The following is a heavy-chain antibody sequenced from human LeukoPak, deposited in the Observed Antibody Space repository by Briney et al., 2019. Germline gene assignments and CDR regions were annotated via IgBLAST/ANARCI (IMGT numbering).Heavy chain of an antibody. D-gene: IGHD3-22*01. CDR2: IYYSGST. J-gene: IGHJ4*02. V-gene: IGHV4-31*03. Sequence: SETLSLTCTVSGGSISSGGYYWSWIRQHPGKGLEWIGYIYYSGSTYYNPSLKSRVTISVDTSKNQFSLKLSSVTAADTAVYYCARGRGYYDSSQYYCFDYWGQGTLVTVSS. CDR3: ARGRGYYDSSQYYCFDY. CDR1: GGSISSGGYY.